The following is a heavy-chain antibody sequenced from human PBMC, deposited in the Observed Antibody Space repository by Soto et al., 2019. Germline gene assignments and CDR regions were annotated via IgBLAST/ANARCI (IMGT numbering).Heavy chain of an antibody. J-gene: IGHJ4*02. CDR2: ISAYNGNT. D-gene: IGHD2-2*01. V-gene: IGHV1-18*01. Sequence: QVQLVQSGAEVKKPGASVKVSCKASGYTFTSYGISWVRQAPGQGLEWMGWISAYNGNTNYAQKLQGRDTMTTDTSTSTAYMELRSMSSDDTAVYYCARFTPRIDIVVVPAVDYWGQGTLVTVSS. CDR3: ARFTPRIDIVVVPAVDY. CDR1: GYTFTSYG.